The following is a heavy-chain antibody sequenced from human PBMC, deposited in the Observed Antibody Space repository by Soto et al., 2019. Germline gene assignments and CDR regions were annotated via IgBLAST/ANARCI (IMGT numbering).Heavy chain of an antibody. D-gene: IGHD3-10*01. V-gene: IGHV3-11*01. CDR3: ARVGSVGGYGSPDN. CDR2: ISSSGTTI. J-gene: IGHJ4*02. CDR1: GFTFSDYY. Sequence: QVQLVESGGGLVKPGGSLRLSCAASGFTFSDYYMSWIRQSPGKGLEWLSYISSSGTTIFYADSVKGRFTISRDNAKNSLFLEMNSLRAEDTAVYYCARVGSVGGYGSPDNWGQGTLVTVSS.